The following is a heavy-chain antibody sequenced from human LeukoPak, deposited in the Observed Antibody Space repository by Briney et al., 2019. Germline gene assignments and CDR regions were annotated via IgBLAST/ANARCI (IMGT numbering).Heavy chain of an antibody. CDR2: IKSKTDGETR. D-gene: IGHD3-10*01. Sequence: GGSLRLSCAASGLTFSNAWMSWVRQAPGKGLEWIGRIKSKTDGETRDYAAPVKGRFTISRDDSKNTLYLQMNRLSTEDTAVYYCITDTGAWQPIWGRGTMVAVSS. J-gene: IGHJ3*02. CDR1: GLTFSNAW. V-gene: IGHV3-15*01. CDR3: ITDTGAWQPI.